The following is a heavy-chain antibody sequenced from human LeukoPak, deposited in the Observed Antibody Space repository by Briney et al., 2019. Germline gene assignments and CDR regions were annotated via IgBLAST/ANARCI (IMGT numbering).Heavy chain of an antibody. CDR3: AAWDRSAFDV. CDR1: GGSISSADFY. V-gene: IGHV4-30-4*08. Sequence: SETLSLTCTVSGGSISSADFYWNWLRQPPGKGLQWIGYIYNTGTTDYNPSLKSRVRIFLDTSRNQFSLNLGSVTGADTAVYYCAAWDRSAFDVWGQGTMITVSS. CDR2: IYNTGTT. J-gene: IGHJ3*01. D-gene: IGHD1-14*01.